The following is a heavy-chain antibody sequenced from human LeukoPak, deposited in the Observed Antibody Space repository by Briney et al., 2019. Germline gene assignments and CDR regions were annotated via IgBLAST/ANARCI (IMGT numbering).Heavy chain of an antibody. CDR2: TYPGDSDT. V-gene: IGHV5-51*01. CDR1: GYSFTSYW. D-gene: IGHD1-14*01. J-gene: IGHJ6*03. CDR3: ARSALGPASDYYYMDV. Sequence: GESLKISCKGSGYSFTSYWIGWVRQMPGKGLEWMGITYPGDSDTRYSPSFQGQVTISADKSISTAYLQWSSLKASDTAMYYCARSALGPASDYYYMDVWGKGTTVIVSS.